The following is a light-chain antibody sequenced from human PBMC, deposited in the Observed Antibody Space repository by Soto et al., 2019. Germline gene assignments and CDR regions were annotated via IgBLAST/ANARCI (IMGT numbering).Light chain of an antibody. CDR3: QQYDGSPIT. CDR2: SVS. V-gene: IGKV3-20*01. Sequence: DIVLTQSPGTLSLSPGERATLSCRASQRVGRSYLAWYQQKPGQAPRLLISSVSKRATGIPDRFSGGGSGTDFTLTSSRVEPEDFALYICQQYDGSPITFGQGTGVESK. J-gene: IGKJ5*01. CDR1: QRVGRSY.